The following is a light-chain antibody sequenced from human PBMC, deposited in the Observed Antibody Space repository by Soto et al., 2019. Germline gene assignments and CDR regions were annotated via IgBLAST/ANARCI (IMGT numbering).Light chain of an antibody. CDR1: QRLLHSDAKTY. CDR3: QQYGSSAPIT. CDR2: GAS. Sequence: IVMTQTPHSLSVTHGHPASISCKSSQRLLHSDAKTYLYWYLQKPGQPPQLLIYGASIRATGIPDRFSGSGSETDFTLTISRLEPEDFALYYCQQYGSSAPITFGQGTRLEI. V-gene: IGKV2D-29*01. J-gene: IGKJ5*01.